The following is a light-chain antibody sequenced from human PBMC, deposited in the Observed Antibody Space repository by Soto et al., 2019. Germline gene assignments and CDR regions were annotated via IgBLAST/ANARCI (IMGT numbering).Light chain of an antibody. Sequence: QSVLTQPPSASGSPGQSVTISCTGTSSDVGDYNYVSWYQQHPGKAPKLIIYEVSKRPSGVPDRFSGSKSGNTASLTVSGLQAEDEAYYYCSSYAGSNHLVFGGGTKVTVL. CDR1: SSDVGDYNY. J-gene: IGLJ3*02. CDR2: EVS. V-gene: IGLV2-8*01. CDR3: SSYAGSNHLV.